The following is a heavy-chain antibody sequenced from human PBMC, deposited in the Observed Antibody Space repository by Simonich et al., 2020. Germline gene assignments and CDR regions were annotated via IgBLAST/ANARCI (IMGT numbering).Heavy chain of an antibody. D-gene: IGHD1-1*01. CDR2: ISAYKGKT. J-gene: IGHJ3*02. CDR1: GYTFTSYG. Sequence: QVQLVQSGAEVKKPGASVKVSCKASGYTFTSYGLSWVLRAPGQGLEWLGWISAYKGKTNDATQLQGRVTMTTDTSTSTAYMELRSLRSDDTAVYYCARSTTGTTAFDIWGQGTMVTVSS. V-gene: IGHV1-18*01. CDR3: ARSTTGTTAFDI.